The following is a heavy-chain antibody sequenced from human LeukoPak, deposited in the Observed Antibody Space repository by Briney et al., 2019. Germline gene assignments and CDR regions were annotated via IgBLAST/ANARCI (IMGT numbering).Heavy chain of an antibody. Sequence: GRSLRLSCAASGFTFSSYAMHWVRQAPGKGLEWVAVISYDGSNKYYADSVKGRFTISRDNSKNTLYLQMNSLRAEDTAVYYCARDQAAAGTRTFDIWGQGTMVTVCS. CDR1: GFTFSSYA. J-gene: IGHJ3*02. D-gene: IGHD6-13*01. CDR3: ARDQAAAGTRTFDI. CDR2: ISYDGSNK. V-gene: IGHV3-30*04.